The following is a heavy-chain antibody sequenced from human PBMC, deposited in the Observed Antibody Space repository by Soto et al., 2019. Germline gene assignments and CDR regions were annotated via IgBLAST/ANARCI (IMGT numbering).Heavy chain of an antibody. CDR2: INAGNGNT. J-gene: IGHJ6*02. V-gene: IGHV1-3*01. CDR1: GYTFTSYA. Sequence: ASVKVSCKASGYTFTSYAMHWVRQAPGQRLEWMGWINAGNGNTKYSQKFQGRVTITRDTSASTAYMELSSLGSEDTAVYYCARDARSGSYSYYYYGMDVWGQGTTVTVSS. CDR3: ARDARSGSYSYYYYGMDV. D-gene: IGHD1-26*01.